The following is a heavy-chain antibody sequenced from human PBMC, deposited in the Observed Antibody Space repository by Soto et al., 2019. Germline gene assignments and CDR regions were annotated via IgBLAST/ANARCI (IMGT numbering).Heavy chain of an antibody. CDR3: ASDFIDCSGGSCYEYFDY. CDR2: ISAYNGNT. Sequence: ASVKVSCTASGYTFTSYGISWVRQAPGQGLEWMGWISAYNGNTNYAQKLQGRVTMTTDTSTSTAYMELRSLRSDDTAVYYCASDFIDCSGGSCYEYFDYWGQGTLVTVSS. D-gene: IGHD2-15*01. J-gene: IGHJ4*02. V-gene: IGHV1-18*01. CDR1: GYTFTSYG.